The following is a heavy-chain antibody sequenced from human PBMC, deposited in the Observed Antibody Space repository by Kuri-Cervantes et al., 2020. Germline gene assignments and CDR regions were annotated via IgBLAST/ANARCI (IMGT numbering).Heavy chain of an antibody. J-gene: IGHJ4*02. CDR3: AREGSHITMVRGVDY. V-gene: IGHV4-38-2*02. D-gene: IGHD3-10*01. CDR2: FHHSGST. CDR1: GYSISSGYY. Sequence: ESLKISCTVSGYSISSGYYWGWIRQPPGKGLEWIGNFHHSGSTNYNPSLKSRVTISVDTSKNQFSLKLSSVTAADTAVYYCAREGSHITMVRGVDYWGQGTLVTVSS.